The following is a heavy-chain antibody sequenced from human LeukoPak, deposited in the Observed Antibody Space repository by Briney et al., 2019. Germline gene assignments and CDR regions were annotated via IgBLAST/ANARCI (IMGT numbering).Heavy chain of an antibody. Sequence: ASVKVSCKASGYTFTSYYMHWVRQAPGQGLEWMGIINPSGGSTSYAQKFQGRITMTRDMSTSTAYMDLSGLSSEDTAVYYCARGVPLGYCTYGVCYPLYYFDYWGQGTLVTASS. V-gene: IGHV1-46*01. CDR2: INPSGGST. D-gene: IGHD2-8*01. CDR1: GYTFTSYY. CDR3: ARGVPLGYCTYGVCYPLYYFDY. J-gene: IGHJ4*02.